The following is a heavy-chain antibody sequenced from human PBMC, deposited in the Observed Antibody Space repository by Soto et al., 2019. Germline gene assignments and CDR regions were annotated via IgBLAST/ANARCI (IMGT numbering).Heavy chain of an antibody. V-gene: IGHV1-18*04. J-gene: IGHJ6*02. CDR3: ARESNFRDYDFWSGPIYYYSGIDV. D-gene: IGHD3-3*01. CDR1: GYTFTSYG. CDR2: ISAYNVNT. Sequence: QVQLVQSGAEVKKPGASVKVSCKASGYTFTSYGISWVRQAPGQGLEWMGWISAYNVNTNYAQKLQGRVTMTTDTSTSTAYVDMRSLGADDTAVYDCARESNFRDYDFWSGPIYYYSGIDVWGQGAKVTVAS.